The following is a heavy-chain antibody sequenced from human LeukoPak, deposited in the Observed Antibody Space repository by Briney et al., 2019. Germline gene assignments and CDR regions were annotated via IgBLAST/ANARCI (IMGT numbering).Heavy chain of an antibody. V-gene: IGHV3-23*01. CDR2: ISGSGGST. D-gene: IGHD5-24*01. CDR3: AIPQHRAYYYYGMDV. Sequence: PGGSLRLSCAASGFTFSSYAMSWVRQAPGKGLEWVSAISGSGGSTYYADSVKGRFTISRDNSKNTLYLQMNSLRAEDTAVYYCAIPQHRAYYYYGMDVWGQGTTVTVSS. CDR1: GFTFSSYA. J-gene: IGHJ6*02.